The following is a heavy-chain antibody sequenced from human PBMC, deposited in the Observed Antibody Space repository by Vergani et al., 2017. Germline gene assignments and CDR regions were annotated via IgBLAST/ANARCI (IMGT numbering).Heavy chain of an antibody. CDR3: AKEGIAVAGGADY. Sequence: EVQLLESGGGLVQPGGSLRLSCAASGFTFSSYAMSWVRQAPGKGRGWGSAISGSGGSTYYADSVKGRFTISRDNSKNTLYLQMNSLRDADTAVYYCAKEGIAVAGGADYWGQGTLVTVSS. D-gene: IGHD6-19*01. CDR1: GFTFSSYA. V-gene: IGHV3-23*01. CDR2: ISGSGGST. J-gene: IGHJ4*02.